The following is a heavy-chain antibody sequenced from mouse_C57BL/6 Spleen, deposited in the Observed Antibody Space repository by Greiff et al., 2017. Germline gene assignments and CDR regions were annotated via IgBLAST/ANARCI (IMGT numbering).Heavy chain of an antibody. J-gene: IGHJ2*01. V-gene: IGHV14-1*01. D-gene: IGHD1-1*01. CDR3: TTYYGSSYYFDY. Sequence: EVQLQQSGAELVRPGASVKLSCTASGFNIKDYYMHWVKQRPEQGLEWIGRIEPEDGDTEYAPKFQGKATMTADTSSNTAYLQLSSLTSEDTAVYYCTTYYGSSYYFDYWGQGTTLTVSS. CDR1: GFNIKDYY. CDR2: IEPEDGDT.